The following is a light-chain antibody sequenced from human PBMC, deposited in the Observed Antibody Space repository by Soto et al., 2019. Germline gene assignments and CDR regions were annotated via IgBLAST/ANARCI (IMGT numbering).Light chain of an antibody. J-gene: IGKJ1*01. CDR1: QNIWSNY. Sequence: TQSAVALAESPGRTCCPSCNASQNIWSNYVAWFQQKPGQPPRLLIYGAINRASGIPDRFSGSGSGTEFTLTISSLEPEDFVVYYCPQYHRSPLSFGQGTKVDI. CDR3: PQYHRSPLS. V-gene: IGKV3-20*01. CDR2: GAI.